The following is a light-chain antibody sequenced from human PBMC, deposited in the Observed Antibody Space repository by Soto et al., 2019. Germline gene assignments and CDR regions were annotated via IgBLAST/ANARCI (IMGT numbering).Light chain of an antibody. Sequence: DIQMTQSPSSLSASVVDRVTITCRASQSISSYLNWYQQKPGKAPKLLIYAASSLQSGVPSRFSGSGSGTDFTLTISSLQPEDFATYYCQQSYSTSVTFGQGTKVEIK. J-gene: IGKJ1*01. V-gene: IGKV1-39*01. CDR2: AAS. CDR1: QSISSY. CDR3: QQSYSTSVT.